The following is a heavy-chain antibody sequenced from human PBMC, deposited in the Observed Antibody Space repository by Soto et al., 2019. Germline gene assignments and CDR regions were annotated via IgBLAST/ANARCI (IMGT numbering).Heavy chain of an antibody. CDR1: GFTFSSYA. D-gene: IGHD1-26*01. CDR2: ISGSGGST. J-gene: IGHJ6*02. Sequence: EVQLLESGGGLVQPGGSLRLSCAASGFTFSSYAMNWVRQAPGKGLEWVSAISGSGGSTYYADSVKGRFTISRDNSKNTLYLQMNSLRAEDTAVYYCVKSVQWELVAYYYGIDVWGQGTTVTVSS. CDR3: VKSVQWELVAYYYGIDV. V-gene: IGHV3-23*01.